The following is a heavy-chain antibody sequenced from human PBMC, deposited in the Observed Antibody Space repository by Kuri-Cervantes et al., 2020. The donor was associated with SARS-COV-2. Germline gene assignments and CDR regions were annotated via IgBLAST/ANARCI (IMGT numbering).Heavy chain of an antibody. CDR1: GGSISSYY. D-gene: IGHD6-13*01. Sequence: SETLSLTCTVSGGSISSYYWSWIRQPPGKGLEWIGYIYYSGSANYNPSLKSRVTISVDTSKNQFSLKLSSVTAADTAVYYCARDSSRWYRQAASGHSWGQGTLVTVSS. V-gene: IGHV4-59*01. CDR2: IYYSGSA. J-gene: IGHJ4*02. CDR3: ARDSSRWYRQAASGHS.